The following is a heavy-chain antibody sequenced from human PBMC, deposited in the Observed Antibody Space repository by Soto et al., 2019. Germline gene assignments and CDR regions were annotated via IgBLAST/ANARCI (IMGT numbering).Heavy chain of an antibody. Sequence: LRLSCAASGFTFSDYYMSWIRQAPGKGLEWVSYISSSSSYTNYADSVKGRFTISRDNAKNSLYLQMNSLRAEDTAVYYCARDLGMVRGVIITEREGMDVWGQGTTVTVSS. CDR1: GFTFSDYY. CDR2: ISSSSSYT. V-gene: IGHV3-11*06. J-gene: IGHJ6*02. CDR3: ARDLGMVRGVIITEREGMDV. D-gene: IGHD3-10*01.